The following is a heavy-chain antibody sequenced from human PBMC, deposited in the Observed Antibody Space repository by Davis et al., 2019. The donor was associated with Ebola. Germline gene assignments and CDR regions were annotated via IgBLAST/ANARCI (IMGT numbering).Heavy chain of an antibody. D-gene: IGHD6-19*01. V-gene: IGHV1-69*06. CDR2: IIPIFGTA. CDR1: VGTFSSYA. Sequence: AASVTVSCKASVGTFSSYAISWVRQAPGQGLEWMGGIIPIFGTANYAQKFQGRVTITADKSTSTAYMELSSLRSEDTAVYYCASQEGVAGAHYFDYWGQGTLVTVSS. J-gene: IGHJ4*02. CDR3: ASQEGVAGAHYFDY.